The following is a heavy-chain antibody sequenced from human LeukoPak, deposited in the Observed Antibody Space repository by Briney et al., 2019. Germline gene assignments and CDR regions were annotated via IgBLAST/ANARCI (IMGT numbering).Heavy chain of an antibody. D-gene: IGHD4-11*01. CDR2: IWRDGSNR. CDR1: GFTFSHYG. Sequence: PGGSLRLSCATSGFTFSHYGMHWVRQAPGKGLEWVAVIWRDGSNRLYADSVKGRFTMSRDDSRDTVYLQMDRLTAEDTAVYYCAKDAQRGFDYSNSLENWGQGTLVIVSS. J-gene: IGHJ4*02. V-gene: IGHV3-33*06. CDR3: AKDAQRGFDYSNSLEN.